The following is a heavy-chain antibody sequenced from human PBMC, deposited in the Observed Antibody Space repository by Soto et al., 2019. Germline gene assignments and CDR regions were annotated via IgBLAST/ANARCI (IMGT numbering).Heavy chain of an antibody. Sequence: PGGSLRLSCAASGFTFRDHAMHWARQAPGKGREWLAIIWNDGSNKFYAGSVQGRFTISRDNSKNTVYLQMNTLSAEDTAVYYCARALFPDVDIYAMDVWGQGTTVTVSS. CDR1: GFTFRDHA. CDR3: ARALFPDVDIYAMDV. J-gene: IGHJ6*02. CDR2: IWNDGSNK. V-gene: IGHV3-33*01. D-gene: IGHD5-12*01.